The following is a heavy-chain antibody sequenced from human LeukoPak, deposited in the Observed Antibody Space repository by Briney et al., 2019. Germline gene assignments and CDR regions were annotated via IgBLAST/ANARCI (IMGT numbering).Heavy chain of an antibody. CDR2: IWYDGSNK. Sequence: PGGSLRLSCAASGFTFRSYGMHWVRQAPGKGLEWVAVIWYDGSNKYYADSVKGRFTISRDNSKNTLYLQMNSLRAEDTAVYYCARDEYYYDSSGYYDTFDYWGQGTLVTVSS. J-gene: IGHJ4*02. D-gene: IGHD3-22*01. V-gene: IGHV3-33*01. CDR1: GFTFRSYG. CDR3: ARDEYYYDSSGYYDTFDY.